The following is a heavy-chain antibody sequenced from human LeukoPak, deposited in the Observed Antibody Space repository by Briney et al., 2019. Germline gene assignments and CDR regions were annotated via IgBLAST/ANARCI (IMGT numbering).Heavy chain of an antibody. Sequence: GGTLRLSCTSSGFTFGDYSMNWFRQAPGKGLEWVGFIRSKGYGGTTEYAASVKGRFTISRDDSKSIAYLQMNSLITEDTAVYYCTRKGAVIRVVFFDYWGQGTLVTVSS. CDR3: TRKGAVIRVVFFDY. CDR1: GFTFGDYS. V-gene: IGHV3-49*03. CDR2: IRSKGYGGTT. J-gene: IGHJ4*02. D-gene: IGHD3-10*01.